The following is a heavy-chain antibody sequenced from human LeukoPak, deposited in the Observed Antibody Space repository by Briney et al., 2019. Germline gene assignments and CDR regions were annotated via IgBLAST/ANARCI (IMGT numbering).Heavy chain of an antibody. CDR2: IYYSGST. V-gene: IGHV4-59*08. CDR3: ARSEPGYYDSSGYRNYYYGLDV. CDR1: GGSISSYY. J-gene: IGHJ6*02. Sequence: SETLSLTCTVSGGSISSYYWSWIRQPPGKGLEWIGYIYYSGSTNYNPSLKSRVTISVDTSKNQFSLKLTSVTAADTAVFYCARSEPGYYDSSGYRNYYYGLDVWGQGTTVTVSS. D-gene: IGHD3-22*01.